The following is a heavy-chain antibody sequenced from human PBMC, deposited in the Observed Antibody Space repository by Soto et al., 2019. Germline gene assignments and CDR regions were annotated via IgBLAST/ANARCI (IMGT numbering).Heavy chain of an antibody. V-gene: IGHV3-23*01. CDR2: ITRSGGRP. D-gene: IGHD2-8*01. J-gene: IGHJ4*02. CDR3: AKARCTTSDCYVPDY. Sequence: EVQLLESGGGLVQPGGSLRLSCVASGFSFSSFTMAWVRQAPGKWLEWVSAITRSGGRPSYADSVQGRFSISRDNPSNTLYLQMNSLRGEDTAVYYCAKARCTTSDCYVPDYWGQGTLVIVSS. CDR1: GFSFSSFT.